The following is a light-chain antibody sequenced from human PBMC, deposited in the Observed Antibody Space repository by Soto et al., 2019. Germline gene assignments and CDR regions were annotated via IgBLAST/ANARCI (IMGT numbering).Light chain of an antibody. Sequence: IQMTQSPSTLSASIGDRVTITCRASRDISDSLAWYQQEPGKAPKLLIFAASSLHIGVPSRFSGSGSGTIFTLTISILQPEDFATYYCQPRNAGPHVTFGPGTVVDIK. CDR3: QPRNAGPHVT. J-gene: IGKJ3*01. CDR2: AAS. CDR1: RDISDS. V-gene: IGKV1-9*01.